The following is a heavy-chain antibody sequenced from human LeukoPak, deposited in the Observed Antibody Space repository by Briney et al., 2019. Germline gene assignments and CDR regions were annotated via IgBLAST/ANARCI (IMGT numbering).Heavy chain of an antibody. V-gene: IGHV2-5*02. CDR2: IYWDDDK. D-gene: IGHD3-3*01. Sequence: SGPTLVKPTQTLTLTCTFSGFSLSTSGVGVGWIRQPPGKALEWLALIYWDDDKRYSPSLKSRLTITKDTSKNQVVLTVTNMDPVDTATYWCAHSDTYYDFWSGYVFYYWGQGTLVTVSS. CDR3: AHSDTYYDFWSGYVFYY. J-gene: IGHJ4*02. CDR1: GFSLSTSGVG.